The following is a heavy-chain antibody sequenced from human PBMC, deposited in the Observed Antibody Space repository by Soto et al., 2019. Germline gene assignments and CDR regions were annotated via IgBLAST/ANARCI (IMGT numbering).Heavy chain of an antibody. V-gene: IGHV4-30-2*01. J-gene: IGHJ4*02. CDR1: VRSISTCAYS. D-gene: IGHD3-22*01. CDR2: IYHSWST. Sequence: PPSTPSPTCAPSVRSISTCAYSSGWIWQPPGKGLEWIGYIYHSWSTYYNPSLKSRVTISVDMSKNQFSLKLSSVTAADTAVYYCARADMGYYDSSGYDYWGQGTLATDSS. CDR3: ARADMGYYDSSGYDY.